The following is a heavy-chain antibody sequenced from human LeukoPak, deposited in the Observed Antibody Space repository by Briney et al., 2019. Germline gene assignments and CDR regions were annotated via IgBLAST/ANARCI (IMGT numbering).Heavy chain of an antibody. Sequence: PGGSLRLSCAASGFTVSSKYMSWVRQAPGKGLEWVSIIYSGGRTYCADSVKGRFTISRDNSKNTLYLQMSDLRAEDTAVYFCASHYYDSDGYQDLDNWGQGTLVTVSS. J-gene: IGHJ4*02. V-gene: IGHV3-66*04. CDR3: ASHYYDSDGYQDLDN. CDR2: IYSGGRT. CDR1: GFTVSSKY. D-gene: IGHD3-22*01.